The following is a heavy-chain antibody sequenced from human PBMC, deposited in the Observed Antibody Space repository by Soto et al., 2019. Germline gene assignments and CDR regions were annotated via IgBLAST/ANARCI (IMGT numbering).Heavy chain of an antibody. J-gene: IGHJ6*02. CDR3: ARGLSNCSGGSCYSGHHMRTSTIMDV. Sequence: SETLSLTCAVYGGSISGYYWSWIRQPPGKGLEWIGEINHSGSTNYNPSLKSRVTISVDTSKNQFSLKLSSVTAADTAVYYCARGLSNCSGGSCYSGHHMRTSTIMDVWGQGTTVTVSS. D-gene: IGHD2-15*01. V-gene: IGHV4-34*01. CDR2: INHSGST. CDR1: GGSISGYY.